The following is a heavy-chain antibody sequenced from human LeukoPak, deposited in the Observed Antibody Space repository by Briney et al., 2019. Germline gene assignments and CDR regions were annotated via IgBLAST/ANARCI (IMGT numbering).Heavy chain of an antibody. CDR2: IYPGDSDT. CDR1: GYSFTSYW. V-gene: IGHV5-51*01. Sequence: GESLKISCKGSGYSFTSYWIGWVRQMPGKGLEWMGIIYPGDSDTRYSPSFQGQVTISADKSISTAYLQWSSLKASDTAMYYCARTNYDISTGYPNWFDPWGQGTLVTVSS. CDR3: ARTNYDISTGYPNWFDP. D-gene: IGHD3-9*01. J-gene: IGHJ5*02.